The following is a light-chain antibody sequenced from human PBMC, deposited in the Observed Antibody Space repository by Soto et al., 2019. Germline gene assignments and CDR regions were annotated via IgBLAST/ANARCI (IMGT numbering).Light chain of an antibody. Sequence: QSVLTQPASVSGSPGQSITISCTGTSSDVGSYNLVSCYQQHPGKAPKLMIYEVSKRPSGVSNRFSGSKSGNTASLTISGLQAEDEADYYCCSYAGSSTPVFGGGTQLTVL. J-gene: IGLJ2*01. CDR2: EVS. V-gene: IGLV2-23*02. CDR3: CSYAGSSTPV. CDR1: SSDVGSYNL.